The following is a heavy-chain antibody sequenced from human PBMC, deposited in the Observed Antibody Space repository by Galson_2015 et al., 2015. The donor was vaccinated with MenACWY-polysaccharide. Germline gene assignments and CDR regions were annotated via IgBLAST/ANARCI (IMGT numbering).Heavy chain of an antibody. J-gene: IGHJ4*02. V-gene: IGHV3-7*01. CDR3: ARGVYCLDS. CDR2: INEDEREK. D-gene: IGHD2-8*02. CDR1: GFTFGNYG. Sequence: SLRLSCAVSGFTFGNYGMTWVRQAPGKGLEWVGNINEDEREKYQLDSVKGRFTISRNDAKNSLYLQMNSLRAEDTAVYYCARGVYCLDSWGQGTLVTVSS.